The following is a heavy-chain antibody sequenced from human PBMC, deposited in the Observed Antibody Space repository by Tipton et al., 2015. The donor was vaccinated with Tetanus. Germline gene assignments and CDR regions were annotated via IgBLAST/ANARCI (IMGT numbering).Heavy chain of an antibody. D-gene: IGHD3-10*01. J-gene: IGHJ4*02. CDR3: ARHPPPYYYGSGSYLDY. Sequence: TLSLTCAVSGDSFTGFYWHWIRQPPGKGLEWIGEINHRGGISYNPSLKSRVTISVDTSKNQFSLRLSSVTAADTAVYFCARHPPPYYYGSGSYLDYWGQGTPVTVSS. V-gene: IGHV4-34*01. CDR2: INHRGGI. CDR1: GDSFTGFY.